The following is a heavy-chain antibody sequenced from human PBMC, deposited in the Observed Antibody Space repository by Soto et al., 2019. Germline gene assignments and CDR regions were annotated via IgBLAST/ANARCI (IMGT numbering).Heavy chain of an antibody. V-gene: IGHV4-59*01. J-gene: IGHJ6*03. Sequence: SQTLSLTCTVSGGSISSYYWSWIRQPPGKGLEWIGYIYYSGSTNYNPSLKSRVTISVDTSKNQFSLKLSSVTAADTAVYYCARDGGYSSSRRYYYYMDVWGKGTTVTVSS. D-gene: IGHD6-6*01. CDR2: IYYSGST. CDR3: ARDGGYSSSRRYYYYMDV. CDR1: GGSISSYY.